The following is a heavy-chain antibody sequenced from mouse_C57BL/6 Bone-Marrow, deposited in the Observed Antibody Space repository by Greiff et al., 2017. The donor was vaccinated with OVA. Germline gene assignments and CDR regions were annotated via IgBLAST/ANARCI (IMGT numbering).Heavy chain of an antibody. CDR2: INSDGGST. CDR1: EYEFPSHD. V-gene: IGHV5-2*01. Sequence: DVKLQESGGGLVQPGESLKLSCESNEYEFPSHDMSWVRKTPEKRLELVAAINSDGGSTYYPDTMERRFIISRDNTKKTLYLQMSSLRSEDTALYYCARHFGTGTSGDFDVWGTGTTVTVSS. J-gene: IGHJ1*03. CDR3: ARHFGTGTSGDFDV. D-gene: IGHD4-1*01.